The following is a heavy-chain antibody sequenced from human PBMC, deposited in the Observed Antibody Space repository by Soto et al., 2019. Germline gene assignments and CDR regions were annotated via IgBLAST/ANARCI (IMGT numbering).Heavy chain of an antibody. CDR2: ISYDGSNK. CDR1: GFTFSSYG. Sequence: GGSLRLSCAASGFTFSSYGMHWVRQAPGKGLEWVAVISYDGSNKYYADSVKGRFTISRGNSKNTLYLQMNSLRAEDTAVYYCAKEQLWLQDYFDYWGQGTLVTVSS. CDR3: AKEQLWLQDYFDY. V-gene: IGHV3-30*18. J-gene: IGHJ4*02. D-gene: IGHD5-18*01.